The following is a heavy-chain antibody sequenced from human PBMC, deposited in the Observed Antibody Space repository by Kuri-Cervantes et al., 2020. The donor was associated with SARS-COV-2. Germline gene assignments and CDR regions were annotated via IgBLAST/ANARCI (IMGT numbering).Heavy chain of an antibody. CDR1: GFTFSNAW. V-gene: IGHV3-49*04. Sequence: GESLKISCAASGFTFSNAWMSWVRQAPGKGLEWVGFIRSKAYGGTTEYAASVKGRFTISRDDSKSIAYLQMNSLKTEDTAVYYCTRGDFWSGYYVDYWGQGTLVTVSS. J-gene: IGHJ4*02. CDR2: IRSKAYGGTT. D-gene: IGHD3-3*01. CDR3: TRGDFWSGYYVDY.